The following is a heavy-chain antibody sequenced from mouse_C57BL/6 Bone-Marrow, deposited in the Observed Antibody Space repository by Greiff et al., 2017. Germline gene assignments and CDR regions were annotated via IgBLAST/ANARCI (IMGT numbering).Heavy chain of an antibody. V-gene: IGHV1-19*01. J-gene: IGHJ4*01. CDR1: GYTFTDYY. CDR2: INPYNGGT. Sequence: EVQLQQSGPVLVKPGASVKMSCTASGYTFTDYYMNWVKQSHGKSLEWIGVINPYNGGTSYNQTFKGKATLTVDTSSSTAYMELNSLTSEDSAVXYCARSAGGSRDYAMDYWGQGTSVTVSS. CDR3: ARSAGGSRDYAMDY. D-gene: IGHD1-1*01.